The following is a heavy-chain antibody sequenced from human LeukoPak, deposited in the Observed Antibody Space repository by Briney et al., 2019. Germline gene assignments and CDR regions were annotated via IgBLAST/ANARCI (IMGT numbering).Heavy chain of an antibody. J-gene: IGHJ6*02. CDR2: INTNTGNP. CDR3: ARPFSFWSGSDYYYYGMDV. V-gene: IGHV7-4-1*02. CDR1: GYTFTSYY. Sequence: ASVKVSCKASGYTFTSYYMHWVRQAPGQGLEWMGWINTNTGNPTYAQGFTGRFVFSLDTSVSTAYLQISSLKAEDTAVYYCARPFSFWSGSDYYYYGMDVWGQGTTVTVSS. D-gene: IGHD3-3*01.